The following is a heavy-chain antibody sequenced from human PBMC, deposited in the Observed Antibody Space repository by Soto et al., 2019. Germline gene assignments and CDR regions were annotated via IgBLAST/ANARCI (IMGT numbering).Heavy chain of an antibody. CDR3: ATWDDSRGYPRLVD. V-gene: IGHV5-10-1*01. D-gene: IGHD3-22*01. CDR2: IDPGDSYT. J-gene: IGHJ4*02. CDR1: GYSFTSYW. Sequence: EVQLVQSGAEVKKAGESLRISCKGSGYSFTSYWISWVRQMPGKGLECMGRIDPGDSYTNYSPSFQGHVTISADKSIITAYPQWSSLKASDTAMDYCATWDDSRGYPRLVDWGQGTLVTVSS.